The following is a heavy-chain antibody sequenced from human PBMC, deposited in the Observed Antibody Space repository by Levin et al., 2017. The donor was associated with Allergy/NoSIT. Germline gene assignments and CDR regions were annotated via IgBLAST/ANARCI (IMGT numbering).Heavy chain of an antibody. CDR1: GFTFSDYY. CDR2: ISSSGSTI. J-gene: IGHJ6*02. D-gene: IGHD2-15*01. CDR3: ARDLAYCSGGSCYGGMNDYDGMDG. Sequence: GESLKISCAASGFTFSDYYMSWIRQAPGKGLEWVSYISSSGSTIYYADSVKGRFTISRDNAKNSLYLQMNSLRAEDTAVYYCARDLAYCSGGSCYGGMNDYDGMDGWGQGTTVTVSS. V-gene: IGHV3-11*01.